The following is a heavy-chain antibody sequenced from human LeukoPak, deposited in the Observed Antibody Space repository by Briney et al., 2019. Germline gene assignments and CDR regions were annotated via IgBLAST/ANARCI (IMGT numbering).Heavy chain of an antibody. J-gene: IGHJ3*02. V-gene: IGHV4-59*01. CDR2: IYYSGST. CDR3: ARGQSTII. D-gene: IGHD1-1*01. Sequence: SETLSLTCAVYGGSFSGYYWSWIRQPPGKGLEWIGYIYYSGSTNYNPSLKSRVTISVDTSKNQFSLKLSSLTAADTAVYYCARGQSTIIWGEGTMVTVSS. CDR1: GGSFSGYY.